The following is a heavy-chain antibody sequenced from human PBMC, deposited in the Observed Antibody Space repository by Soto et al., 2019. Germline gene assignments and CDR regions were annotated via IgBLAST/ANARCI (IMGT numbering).Heavy chain of an antibody. CDR3: ATQPRCAATVTSVINRFGP. J-gene: IGHJ5*02. Sequence: QLQLQESGPGLVKPSETLSLPGTVSGGSIGSSSSYWGWIRQPPGKGLEWLGYIYYSGSTNYSPPLKSRVAISVDTSMSQFTLKRNSGTAADTAVYYCATQPRCAATVTSVINRFGPWCQGALVTVSS. CDR1: GGSIGSSSSY. CDR2: IYYSGST. D-gene: IGHD4-17*01. V-gene: IGHV4-39*01.